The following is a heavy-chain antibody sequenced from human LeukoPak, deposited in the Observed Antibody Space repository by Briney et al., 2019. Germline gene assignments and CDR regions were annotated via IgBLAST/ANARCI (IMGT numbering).Heavy chain of an antibody. CDR2: MYYSGGT. CDR1: GGSISSSRYY. J-gene: IGHJ4*02. CDR3: ATVSDQLDY. Sequence: SETLSLTCTVSGGSISSSRYYWGWIRQPPGKGLEWIGSMYYSGGTYYNPSLKSRVTISVDTSKNHFSLKLSSVTAADTAVYYCATVSDQLDYWGQGTLVTVSA. V-gene: IGHV4-39*02. D-gene: IGHD1-1*01.